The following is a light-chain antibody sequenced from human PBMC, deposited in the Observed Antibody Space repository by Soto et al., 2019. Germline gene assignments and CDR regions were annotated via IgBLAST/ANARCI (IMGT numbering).Light chain of an antibody. Sequence: EIVLTQSPGTLSLSPGERATLSCRASQSVDSIYLAWYQQKSGQAPRLLIYGASSRATGIPDRVSGSGSGTDFILTINRLEPEDFAVYYCQQYGSSLWPFGQGTKVEIK. CDR3: QQYGSSLWP. CDR1: QSVDSIY. J-gene: IGKJ1*01. CDR2: GAS. V-gene: IGKV3-20*01.